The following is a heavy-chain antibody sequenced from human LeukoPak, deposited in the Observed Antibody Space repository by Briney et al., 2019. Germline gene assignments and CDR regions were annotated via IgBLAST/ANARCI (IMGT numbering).Heavy chain of an antibody. CDR3: ARGLLGTGDY. D-gene: IGHD7-27*01. V-gene: IGHV3-11*06. CDR1: GFTFSDYH. Sequence: PGGSLRLSCAASGFTFSDYHMSWIRQAPGKGLEWVSYISSSSDYTNYADSVKGRFTISRDNAKKSLYLQMDSLRAEDTAVYYCARGLLGTGDYWGQGTLVTVSS. J-gene: IGHJ4*02. CDR2: ISSSSDYT.